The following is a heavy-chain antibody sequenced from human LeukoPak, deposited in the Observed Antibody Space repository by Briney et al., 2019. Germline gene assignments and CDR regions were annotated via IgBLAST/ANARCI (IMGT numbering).Heavy chain of an antibody. CDR1: VYTFTGYD. CDR2: MKRSTGDT. J-gene: IGHJ4*02. D-gene: IGHD1-26*01. Sequence: APLRVSCKASVYTFTGYDINSVGQAIGQPLEWMGWMKRSTGDTGYAQKFQGRVTTTRNTSVDTAFMELSGLRSEDTAVYYSTRRSLSGSSRDYWGQGTLVTVSS. CDR3: TRRSLSGSSRDY. V-gene: IGHV1-8*01.